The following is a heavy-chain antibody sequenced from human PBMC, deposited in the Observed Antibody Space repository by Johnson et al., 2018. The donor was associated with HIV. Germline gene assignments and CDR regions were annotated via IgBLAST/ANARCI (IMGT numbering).Heavy chain of an antibody. D-gene: IGHD3-3*01. CDR2: ISYDGSNK. V-gene: IGHV3-30*04. Sequence: QVQLVESGGGLVQPGGSLRLSCAASGFTFSSYAMHWVRQAPGKGLEWVAVISYDGSNKNYADSVKGRFTISRDNSKNTLYLQMNSLRVEDTAMYYCARGPILEWLSGDGFDMWGQGTMVTVSS. CDR3: ARGPILEWLSGDGFDM. J-gene: IGHJ3*02. CDR1: GFTFSSYA.